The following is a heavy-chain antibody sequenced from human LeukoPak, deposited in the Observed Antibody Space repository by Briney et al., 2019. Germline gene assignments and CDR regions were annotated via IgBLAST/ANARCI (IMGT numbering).Heavy chain of an antibody. CDR1: GGSISSGGYY. J-gene: IGHJ4*02. CDR3: ARGEYSYGYGGY. CDR2: IYYSGST. D-gene: IGHD5-18*01. V-gene: IGHV4-31*03. Sequence: TLSLTCTVSGGSISSGGYYWSWIRQHPGKGLEWIGYIYYSGSTYYNPSLKSRVTISVDTSKNQFSLKLSSVTAADTAVYYCARGEYSYGYGGYWGQGTLVTVSS.